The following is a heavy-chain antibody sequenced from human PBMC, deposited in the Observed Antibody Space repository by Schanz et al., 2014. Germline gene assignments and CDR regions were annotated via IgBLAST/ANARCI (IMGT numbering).Heavy chain of an antibody. Sequence: QVYLVESGGDLVKPGGSLRLSCAASGFIFSNSWMSWVRQGQGNGLEWVAVMSYDGSNKYYADSVKGRFTISRDTPKNTLYLQMNSLRADDTAVYYCAKDLYNYGIFDSWGQGTLVTVSS. J-gene: IGHJ5*01. CDR3: AKDLYNYGIFDS. CDR2: MSYDGSNK. CDR1: GFIFSNSW. D-gene: IGHD3-16*01. V-gene: IGHV3-30*18.